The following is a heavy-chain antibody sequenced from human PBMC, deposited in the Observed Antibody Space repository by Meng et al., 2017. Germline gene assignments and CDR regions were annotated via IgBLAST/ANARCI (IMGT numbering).Heavy chain of an antibody. CDR3: ARDQKYSFGTYFFDY. J-gene: IGHJ4*02. CDR2: ITAHSGST. V-gene: IGHV1-18*01. CDR1: GDPFTNYG. Sequence: VSVKVSCKASGDPFTNYGISWVRQAPGQGLEWVGWITAHSGSTNYAQKFQGRVTMTTDTSTNTAYMELRSLTSDDTAVYYCARDQKYSFGTYFFDYWGQGTLVTVSS. D-gene: IGHD5-18*01.